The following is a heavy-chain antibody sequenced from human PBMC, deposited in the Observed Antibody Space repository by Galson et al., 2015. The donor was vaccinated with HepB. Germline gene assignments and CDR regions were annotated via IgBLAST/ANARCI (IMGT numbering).Heavy chain of an antibody. CDR3: ASPAAVIGYHDAFDI. J-gene: IGHJ3*02. D-gene: IGHD2-21*01. CDR1: GFTSSSYA. Sequence: SLRLSCAASGFTSSSYAMSWVRQAPGKGLEWVSAISGSGGSTYYADSVKGRFTISRDNSKNTLYLQMNSLRAEDTAVYYCASPAAVIGYHDAFDIWGQGTMVTVSS. CDR2: ISGSGGST. V-gene: IGHV3-23*01.